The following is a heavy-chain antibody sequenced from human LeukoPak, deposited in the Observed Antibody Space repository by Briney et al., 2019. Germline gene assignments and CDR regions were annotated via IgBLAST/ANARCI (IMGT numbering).Heavy chain of an antibody. Sequence: GGSLRLSCAASGFIVSANYMSWVRQAPGKGLECVSVISSDGTTYYADSVKGRFTISRDTSKNTAYLQMNSLRPEDTAVYYCARRQGWGQGTLVTVSS. CDR2: ISSDGTT. CDR3: ARRQG. CDR1: GFIVSANY. J-gene: IGHJ4*02. V-gene: IGHV3-53*01.